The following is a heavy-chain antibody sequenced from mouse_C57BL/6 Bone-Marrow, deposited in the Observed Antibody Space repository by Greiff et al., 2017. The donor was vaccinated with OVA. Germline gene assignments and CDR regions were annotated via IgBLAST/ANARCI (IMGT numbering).Heavy chain of an antibody. J-gene: IGHJ2*01. CDR1: GFSLTSYA. V-gene: IGHV2-9-1*01. D-gene: IGHD5-1*01. Sequence: VQLQQSGPGLVAPSQSLSITCTVSGFSLTSYAISWVRQPPGKGLEWLGVIWTDGGTNYNSALKSRLSISKDNSKSQVFLKMNSLQTDDTARYYCARKAVVPHYFDYWGQGTTLTVSS. CDR3: ARKAVVPHYFDY. CDR2: IWTDGGT.